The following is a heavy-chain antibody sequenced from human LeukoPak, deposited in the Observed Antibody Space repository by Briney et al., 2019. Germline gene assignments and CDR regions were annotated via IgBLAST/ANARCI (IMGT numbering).Heavy chain of an antibody. Sequence: SETLSLTCTVSGGSISSSSYYWGWIRQPPGKGLEWFGSIYYSGSTYYNPSLKSRVTISVDTSKNQFSLKLSSVTAADTAVYYCARHSGGRYYYDSSGLDYWGQGTLVTVSS. J-gene: IGHJ4*02. CDR3: ARHSGGRYYYDSSGLDY. V-gene: IGHV4-39*01. CDR2: IYYSGST. CDR1: GGSISSSSYY. D-gene: IGHD3-22*01.